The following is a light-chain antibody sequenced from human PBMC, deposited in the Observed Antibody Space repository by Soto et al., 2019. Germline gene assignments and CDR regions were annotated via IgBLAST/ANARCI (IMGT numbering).Light chain of an antibody. V-gene: IGLV2-23*01. CDR3: SSYAGSSNVV. Sequence: QSALTQPASVSGSPGQSITISCTGTSSDVGGYDFVSWYQQHPGKAPRLMIYDGDKRPSGVSSRFSGSKSGNTASLTISGLQADDEAKYYCSSYAGSSNVVFGGGTQLTVL. CDR2: DGD. CDR1: SSDVGGYDF. J-gene: IGLJ2*01.